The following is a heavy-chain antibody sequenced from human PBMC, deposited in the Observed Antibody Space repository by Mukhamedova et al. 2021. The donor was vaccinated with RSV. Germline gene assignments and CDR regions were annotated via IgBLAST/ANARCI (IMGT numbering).Heavy chain of an antibody. CDR3: AREAHGTGGTSYSYYFDS. J-gene: IGHJ4*02. D-gene: IGHD2-8*02. CDR2: GTT. V-gene: IGHV4-59*01. Sequence: GTTNYNPSLKSRLTISVDTSKNQYSLKLSAVTAADTAVYYCAREAHGTGGTSYSYYFDSWGQGTLVTVSS.